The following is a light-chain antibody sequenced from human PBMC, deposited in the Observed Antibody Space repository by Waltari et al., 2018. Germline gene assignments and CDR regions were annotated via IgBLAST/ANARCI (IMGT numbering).Light chain of an antibody. CDR3: AAWDDSLSGVV. CDR2: RNN. J-gene: IGLJ2*01. CDR1: TSNIGINY. V-gene: IGLV1-47*01. Sequence: QSVLTHPPSASGTPGQRVTISCSGSTSNIGINYVSWYQQLPGTAPKLLISRNNQRPSGVPDRFSGSKSGTSASLAISGLRSEDEADYYCAAWDDSLSGVVFGGGTKLTVL.